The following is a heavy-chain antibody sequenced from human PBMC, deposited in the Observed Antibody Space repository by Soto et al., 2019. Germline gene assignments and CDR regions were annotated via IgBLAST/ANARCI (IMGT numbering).Heavy chain of an antibody. CDR1: GYSISSVSY. D-gene: IGHD6-19*01. CDR3: ARVHVMVVAGSTFDY. CDR2: IYHGGTT. V-gene: IGHV4-38-2*02. Sequence: PSETLSLTCTVYGYSISSVSYWAWIRQPQGKGPESIASIYHGGTTFYNPSLKSRITISVDTSNNQFSLKLTSVTAADTAVYYCARVHVMVVAGSTFDYWGHGTLVTVSS. J-gene: IGHJ4*01.